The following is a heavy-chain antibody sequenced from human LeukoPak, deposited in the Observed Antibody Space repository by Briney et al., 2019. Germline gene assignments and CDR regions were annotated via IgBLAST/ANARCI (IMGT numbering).Heavy chain of an antibody. J-gene: IGHJ4*02. CDR1: GGSISSNSYY. D-gene: IGHD3-22*01. Sequence: PSETLSLTCTVSGGSISSNSYYWGWIRQPPGKGLEWVSYISASGATRYYADSVKGRFIISRDNAKSSLYLQINSLRVEDTAVYYCARSSGPLFNYFDYWGQGTLVTVSS. CDR2: ISASGATR. V-gene: IGHV3-11*04. CDR3: ARSSGPLFNYFDY.